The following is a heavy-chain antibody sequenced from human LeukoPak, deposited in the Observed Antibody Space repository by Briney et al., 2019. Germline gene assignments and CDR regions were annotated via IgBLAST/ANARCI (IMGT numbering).Heavy chain of an antibody. D-gene: IGHD2-2*01. CDR1: GFTFSSYA. CDR2: ISYDGSNK. Sequence: PGGSLRLSCAASGFTFSSYAMHWVRQAPGKGLEWVAVISYDGSNKYYADSVKGRFSISRDNSKNTLYLQMNSLRAEDTALYYCAKRALPVASTYFFDYWGQGALVTVSS. V-gene: IGHV3-30*04. J-gene: IGHJ4*02. CDR3: AKRALPVASTYFFDY.